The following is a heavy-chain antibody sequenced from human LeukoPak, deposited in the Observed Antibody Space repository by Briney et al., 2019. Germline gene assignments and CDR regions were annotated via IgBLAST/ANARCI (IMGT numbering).Heavy chain of an antibody. V-gene: IGHV4-30-2*01. CDR2: IYHSGST. CDR3: ARGYGSGYYLSYYYYYMDV. D-gene: IGHD3-3*01. CDR1: GGSISSFGYS. Sequence: PSETLSLTCGVSGGSISSFGYSWSWIRQPPGKGLEWIGYIYHSGSTYYNPSLKSRVTISVDRSKNQFSLKLSFVTAADTAVYYCARGYGSGYYLSYYYYYMDVWGKGTTVTVSS. J-gene: IGHJ6*03.